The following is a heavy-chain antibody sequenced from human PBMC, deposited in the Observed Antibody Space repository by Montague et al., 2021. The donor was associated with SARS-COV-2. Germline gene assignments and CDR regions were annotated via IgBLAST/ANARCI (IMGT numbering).Heavy chain of an antibody. CDR3: ARGRGHETGYHFDY. CDR2: VSYDGDNK. Sequence: SLRLSCAASGFTFSHYAMNWVRQAPGKGLEWVAFVSYDGDNKFYAESVKGRFSISRDKAKNTLNLEVHSLRPDDTAVYYCARGRGHETGYHFDYWGQGTLVTVSS. CDR1: GFTFSHYA. V-gene: IGHV3-30-3*01. J-gene: IGHJ4*02. D-gene: IGHD3-9*01.